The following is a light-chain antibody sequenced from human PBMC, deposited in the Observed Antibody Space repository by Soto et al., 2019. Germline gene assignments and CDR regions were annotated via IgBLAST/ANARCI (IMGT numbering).Light chain of an antibody. CDR3: AAYSNTAARI. J-gene: IGLJ1*01. V-gene: IGLV2-14*01. Sequence: QSALTQPASVSGSPGQSITISCTGTNDDVGAHRFISWYQQLPGKAPKVMIYEVFNRPSGVSDRFSGSKSGNTASLTISGLQPEDEADYYCAAYSNTAARIFGTGTKLTVL. CDR1: NDDVGAHRF. CDR2: EVF.